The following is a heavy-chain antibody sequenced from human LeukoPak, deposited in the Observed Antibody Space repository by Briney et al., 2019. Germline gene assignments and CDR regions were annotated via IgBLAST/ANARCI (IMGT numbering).Heavy chain of an antibody. V-gene: IGHV3-23*01. Sequence: TGGSLRLSCAASGFTFRSYAMNWVRQAPGKGLEWVSSISGHGGKTKYADSVKGRFTISRDNSKNTLYLQMNSLRAEDTAVYYCARFGNDITNEHYFDYWGQGTLVTVSS. CDR3: ARFGNDITNEHYFDY. J-gene: IGHJ4*02. CDR1: GFTFRSYA. CDR2: ISGHGGKT. D-gene: IGHD3-3*01.